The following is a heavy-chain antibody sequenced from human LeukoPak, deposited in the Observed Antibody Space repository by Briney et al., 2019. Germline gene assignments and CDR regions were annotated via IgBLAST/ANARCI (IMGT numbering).Heavy chain of an antibody. J-gene: IGHJ4*02. D-gene: IGHD5-24*01. CDR1: GDSFNEYY. CDR2: IYHNGNS. V-gene: IGHV4-59*01. CDR3: ARDGGLQSHFDY. Sequence: SEALSLTCSVFGDSFNEYYWNWVRQPPGKGLQWIGYIYHNGNSNYNPPLKGRLTISVDTAKNQFSLKLTSVTAADTAVYYCARDGGLQSHFDYWGQGALVTVSS.